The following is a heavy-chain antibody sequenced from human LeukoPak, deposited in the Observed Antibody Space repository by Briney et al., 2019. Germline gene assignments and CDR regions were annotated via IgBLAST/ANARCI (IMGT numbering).Heavy chain of an antibody. CDR2: INHSGST. D-gene: IGHD2-2*01. Sequence: SETLSLTCAVYGGSISGYYWSWIRQPPGKGLEWIGEINHSGSTNYNPSLKSRVTISVDTSKNQFSLKLSSVTAADTAVYYCATTEDCSSTSCPSDAFDIWGQGTMVTVSS. J-gene: IGHJ3*02. CDR3: ATTEDCSSTSCPSDAFDI. CDR1: GGSISGYY. V-gene: IGHV4-34*01.